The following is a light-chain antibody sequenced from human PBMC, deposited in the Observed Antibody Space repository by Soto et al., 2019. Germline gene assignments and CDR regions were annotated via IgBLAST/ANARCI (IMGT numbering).Light chain of an antibody. V-gene: IGLV5-45*03. CDR3: MIWHSSAWV. J-gene: IGLJ3*02. CDR1: SGINVGTYR. CDR2: YKSDSDK. Sequence: QLVLTQPSSFSASPGASASLTCTLRSGINVGTYRIYWYQQKPGSPPQYLLRYKSDSDKQQGSGVPSRFSGSKDASANAGILLISGLQSEDEADYYCMIWHSSAWVFGGGTKLTVL.